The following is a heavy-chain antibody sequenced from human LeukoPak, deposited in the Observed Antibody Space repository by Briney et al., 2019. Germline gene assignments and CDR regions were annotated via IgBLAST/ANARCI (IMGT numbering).Heavy chain of an antibody. CDR2: ISGSGGST. D-gene: IGHD3-22*01. CDR3: ARGYYYDSSGPDDY. Sequence: PGGSLRLSCAASGFTFSSYAMSWVRQAPGKGLEWVSAISGSGGSTYYADSVKGRFTISRDNSKNTLYLQMNSLRAEDTAVYYCARGYYYDSSGPDDYWGQGTLVTVSS. CDR1: GFTFSSYA. V-gene: IGHV3-23*01. J-gene: IGHJ4*02.